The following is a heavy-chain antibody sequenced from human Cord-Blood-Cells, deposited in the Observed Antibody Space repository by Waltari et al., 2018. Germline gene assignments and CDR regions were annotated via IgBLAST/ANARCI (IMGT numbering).Heavy chain of an antibody. CDR1: GGSFSGYY. V-gene: IGHV4-34*01. Sequence: QVQLQQCGAGLLKPSETLSLTCAVFGGSFSGYYWSWIRQPPGKGLEWIGEFNQRRSTNYNPSLKSRVTISVDTSKNQFSLKLSSVTAADTAVYYCARRQQGALGSVWAFDIWGQGTMVTVSS. J-gene: IGHJ3*02. CDR2: FNQRRST. CDR3: ARRQQGALGSVWAFDI. D-gene: IGHD7-27*01.